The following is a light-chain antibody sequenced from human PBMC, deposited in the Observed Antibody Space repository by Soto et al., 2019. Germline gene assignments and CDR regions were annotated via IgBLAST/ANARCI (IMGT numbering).Light chain of an antibody. CDR1: QSLGHSNGRTY. Sequence: DIVGTQTPLSSPVTRGQPASISCRSSQSLGHSNGRTYLCWFKQRPGQPPRLLIHEVANRLAGVPGRISGSGAGTDFTLRISRVEADDVGVYYCMQATDSPWTFGQGPKLEI. J-gene: IGKJ1*01. CDR2: EVA. CDR3: MQATDSPWT. V-gene: IGKV2-24*01.